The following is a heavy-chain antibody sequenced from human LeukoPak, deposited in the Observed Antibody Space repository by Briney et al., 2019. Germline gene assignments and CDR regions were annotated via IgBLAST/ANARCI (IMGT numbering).Heavy chain of an antibody. Sequence: PGWSLRLSCAASGFTFSSYEMNWVRQAAGKGLEWVSYISSSGSTIYYADSVKGRFTISRDNAKNSLYLQMNSLRAEDTAVYYCARGAEVAGEFDYWGQGTLVTVSS. CDR3: ARGAEVAGEFDY. J-gene: IGHJ4*02. CDR2: ISSSGSTI. CDR1: GFTFSSYE. D-gene: IGHD6-19*01. V-gene: IGHV3-48*03.